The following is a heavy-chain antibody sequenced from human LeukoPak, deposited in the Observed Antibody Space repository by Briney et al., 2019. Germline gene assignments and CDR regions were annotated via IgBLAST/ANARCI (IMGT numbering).Heavy chain of an antibody. V-gene: IGHV4-39*01. CDR2: IYYSGST. J-gene: IGHJ4*02. CDR1: GGSISSSGHY. D-gene: IGHD2-21*02. Sequence: SETLSLTCTVSGGSISSSGHYWGWIRQPPGEGQEWIGIIYYSGSTSYNPSLKSRVTISVDTSKNQFSLKLSSVTVADTAVYYCARRDGAWAFDYWGQGTLVTVSS. CDR3: ARRDGAWAFDY.